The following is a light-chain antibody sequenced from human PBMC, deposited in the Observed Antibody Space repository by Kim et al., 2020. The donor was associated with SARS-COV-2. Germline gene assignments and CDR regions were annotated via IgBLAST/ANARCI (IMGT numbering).Light chain of an antibody. J-gene: IGKJ4*01. CDR2: AAS. CDR1: QAISNY. CDR3: QQYYSYPLT. V-gene: IGKV1-8*01. Sequence: ASTGDTVTITCRAGQAISNYVAWYQQKSGEVPTVLISAASALQSGVPSRFSGSGSGTDFTLTISRLQLEDLATYYCQQYYSYPLTFGGGTKVEVK.